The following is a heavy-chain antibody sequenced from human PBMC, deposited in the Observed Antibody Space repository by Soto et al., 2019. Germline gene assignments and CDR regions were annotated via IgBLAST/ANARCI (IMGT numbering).Heavy chain of an antibody. CDR3: AVYSSYASNRFDY. Sequence: PGESLKISCKGSGYRFTSYWIGWVRQMPGKGLEWMAIIYPGDSDTKYSPSFQGQVAISADKSISTAYLRWSSLKASDTAMYYCAVYSSYASNRFDYWGQGTLVTVSS. D-gene: IGHD5-12*01. V-gene: IGHV5-51*01. CDR1: GYRFTSYW. J-gene: IGHJ4*02. CDR2: IYPGDSDT.